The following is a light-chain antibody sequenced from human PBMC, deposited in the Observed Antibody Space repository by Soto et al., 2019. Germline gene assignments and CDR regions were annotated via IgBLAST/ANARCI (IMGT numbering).Light chain of an antibody. Sequence: QSVLTQPASVSGSPGQSITISCTGTRSDVGSYNLVSWYQQHPGKAPKLMIYEGSKRPSGVSNRFSGSKSGNTASLTISGLQAEDEADYYCCSYAGSSIVVFGGGTKLTVL. V-gene: IGLV2-23*01. J-gene: IGLJ2*01. CDR3: CSYAGSSIVV. CDR1: RSDVGSYNL. CDR2: EGS.